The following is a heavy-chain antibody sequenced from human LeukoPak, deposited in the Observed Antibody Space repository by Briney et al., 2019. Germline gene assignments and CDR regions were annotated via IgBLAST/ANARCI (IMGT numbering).Heavy chain of an antibody. V-gene: IGHV3-11*06. Sequence: GGSLRLSCAASSGFIFSDYYMSWIRQAPGKGLEWVSYISSSSRYTDYADSVKGRFTISRDNAKNSVYLQMDSLRAEDTAVYYCARGHYGMDVWGQGTTVTVSS. CDR1: SGFIFSDYY. CDR2: ISSSSRYT. J-gene: IGHJ6*02. CDR3: ARGHYGMDV.